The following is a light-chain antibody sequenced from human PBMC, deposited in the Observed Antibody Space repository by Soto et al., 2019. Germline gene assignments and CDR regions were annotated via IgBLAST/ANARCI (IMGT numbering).Light chain of an antibody. CDR1: QDVSND. CDR3: QHYNNWPPWT. J-gene: IGKJ1*01. CDR2: GAS. V-gene: IGKV1-17*02. Sequence: DIQMTQSPPSLSASVGDRVTITCRASQDVSNDLGWFQQKPGKAPKRLIFGASNLESGVPSRFSGTGSGTEFILTITNLQSEDFAIYYCQHYNNWPPWTFGQGTKVDIK.